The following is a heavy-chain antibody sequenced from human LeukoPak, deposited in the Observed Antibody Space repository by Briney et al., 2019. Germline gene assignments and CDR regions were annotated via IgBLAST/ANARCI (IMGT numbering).Heavy chain of an antibody. CDR2: ISGSGGDT. D-gene: IGHD2-2*01. Sequence: PGGSLRLSCAASGFTFSNYAMNWVRQAPGKGLEWVSAISGSGGDTYYADSVKGRFTMSRDNSKNTLYLQMNSLRAEDTAVYYCAKGRSSARRDFDYWGQGSLVTVSS. V-gene: IGHV3-23*01. J-gene: IGHJ4*02. CDR1: GFTFSNYA. CDR3: AKGRSSARRDFDY.